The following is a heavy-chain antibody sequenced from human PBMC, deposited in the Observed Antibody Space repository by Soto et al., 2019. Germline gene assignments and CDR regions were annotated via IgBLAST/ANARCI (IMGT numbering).Heavy chain of an antibody. CDR1: GGSISSGGYY. Sequence: KSSETLSLTCTVSGGSISSGGYYWSWIRQHPGKGLEWIGYIYYSGITYYNPSLKSRVTISVDTAKNQFSLKLSAVTAADTAVYYCARDSGVAAAVYVYWGQGTLVTVSS. CDR3: ARDSGVAAAVYVY. CDR2: IYYSGIT. V-gene: IGHV4-31*03. J-gene: IGHJ4*02. D-gene: IGHD6-13*01.